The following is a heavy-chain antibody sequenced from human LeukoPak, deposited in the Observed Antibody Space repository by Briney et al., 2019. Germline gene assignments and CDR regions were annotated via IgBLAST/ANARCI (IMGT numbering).Heavy chain of an antibody. Sequence: PGGSLRLSCAASGFTFSSYAMSWVRQAPGKGLERVSAISGSGGSTYYADSVKGRFTISRDNSKNTLYLQMNSLRAEDTAVYYCAKMASVVVTAIYAFDIWGQGTMVTVSS. D-gene: IGHD2-21*02. CDR3: AKMASVVVTAIYAFDI. J-gene: IGHJ3*02. CDR2: ISGSGGST. V-gene: IGHV3-23*01. CDR1: GFTFSSYA.